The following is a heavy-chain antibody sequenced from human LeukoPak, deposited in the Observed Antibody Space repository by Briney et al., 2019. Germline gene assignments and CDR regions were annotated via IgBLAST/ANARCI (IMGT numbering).Heavy chain of an antibody. CDR3: ARDSPPASFDI. V-gene: IGHV4-59*01. CDR1: GGSTTGYF. CDR2: IYYSGST. Sequence: SETLSLTCTISGGSTTGYFWSWIRQPPGKGLEWIGYIYYSGSTNYNPSLKSRVTISVDTSKNQFSLKLSSVTAADTAVYYCARDSPPASFDIWGQGTMVTVSS. J-gene: IGHJ3*02.